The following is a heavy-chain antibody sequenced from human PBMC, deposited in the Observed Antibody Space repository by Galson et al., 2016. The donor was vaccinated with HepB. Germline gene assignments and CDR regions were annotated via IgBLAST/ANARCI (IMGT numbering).Heavy chain of an antibody. CDR1: GGSIGSYY. J-gene: IGHJ6*02. CDR2: IYYTGST. Sequence: ETLSLTCTVSGGSIGSYYWSWIRQPPGKGLEWIGYIYYTGSTNYNPSLKSRVTISVDMSKKQFSLKLSSVTAADTAVYYCARANYYGMDVWGQGTTVTVSS. CDR3: ARANYYGMDV. V-gene: IGHV4-59*01.